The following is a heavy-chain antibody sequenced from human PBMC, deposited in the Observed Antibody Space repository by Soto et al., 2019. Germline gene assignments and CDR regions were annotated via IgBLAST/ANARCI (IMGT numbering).Heavy chain of an antibody. Sequence: QVQIQQWGAGLLRPSETLSLTCGVSGGAFSAYYWTWIRQPPGKGLEWIAEISDRGDTTYNPSLRSRVSISVDTSRNHFFLRLSSVTAADTAVYYCASNTVTPVDAMDVWGQGTTVIVS. CDR3: ASNTVTPVDAMDV. CDR2: ISDRGDT. D-gene: IGHD4-17*01. V-gene: IGHV4-34*02. CDR1: GGAFSAYY. J-gene: IGHJ6*02.